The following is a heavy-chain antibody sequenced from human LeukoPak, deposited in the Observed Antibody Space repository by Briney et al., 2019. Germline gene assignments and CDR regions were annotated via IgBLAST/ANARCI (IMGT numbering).Heavy chain of an antibody. CDR3: ARDFMYFSRHYGDYEGDAFDI. CDR2: IYYSGST. V-gene: IGHV4-59*01. D-gene: IGHD4-17*01. Sequence: PSETLSLTCTASGGSISSDYWSWIRQPPGKGLEWVGYIYYSGSTNYNPSLKSRVTISVEQSKNQFSLKLSTVTAADSAVYYCARDFMYFSRHYGDYEGDAFDIWGQGTMVTVSS. J-gene: IGHJ3*02. CDR1: GGSISSDY.